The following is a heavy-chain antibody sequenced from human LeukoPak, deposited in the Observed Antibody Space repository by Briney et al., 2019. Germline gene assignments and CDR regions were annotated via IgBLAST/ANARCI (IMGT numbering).Heavy chain of an antibody. D-gene: IGHD2-8*01. V-gene: IGHV3-30*02. CDR2: IRSDGSSK. Sequence: GGSLRLSCAASGFTFSSYGMHWVRQAPGKGLEWVAFIRSDGSSKHYADSVKGRFTISTDNSYSTLYVQMNGLRAEDTAVYYCAKGLNGYLDYWGQGTLVTVSS. J-gene: IGHJ4*02. CDR1: GFTFSSYG. CDR3: AKGLNGYLDY.